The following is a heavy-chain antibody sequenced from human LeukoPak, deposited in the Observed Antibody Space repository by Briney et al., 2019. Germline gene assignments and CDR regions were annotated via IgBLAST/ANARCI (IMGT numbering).Heavy chain of an antibody. CDR3: ARGVGYCSGGSCHYYFDY. J-gene: IGHJ4*02. Sequence: GGSLRLSCAASGFTFSSYGMHWVRQAPGKGLEWVAVISYDGSNKYYADSVKGRFTISRDNSKNTLYLQMNSLRAEDTAVYYCARGVGYCSGGSCHYYFDYWGQGTLVTVSS. CDR2: ISYDGSNK. CDR1: GFTFSSYG. D-gene: IGHD2-15*01. V-gene: IGHV3-30*03.